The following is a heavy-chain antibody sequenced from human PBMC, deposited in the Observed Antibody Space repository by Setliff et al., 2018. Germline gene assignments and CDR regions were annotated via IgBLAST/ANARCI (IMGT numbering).Heavy chain of an antibody. J-gene: IGHJ4*02. Sequence: SETLSLTCTVSGGSISSYYWSWIRQPAGKGLEWIGHIYIGGSANYNPSLKSRVTMSIDTSKNEFSLKLNSVTAADTAVYYCARVQLEEMATIFLDYWGQGTLVTVSS. D-gene: IGHD5-12*01. CDR3: ARVQLEEMATIFLDY. CDR1: GGSISSYY. V-gene: IGHV4-4*07. CDR2: IYIGGSA.